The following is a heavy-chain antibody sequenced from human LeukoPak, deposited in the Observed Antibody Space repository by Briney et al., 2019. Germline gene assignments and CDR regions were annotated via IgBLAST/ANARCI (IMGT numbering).Heavy chain of an antibody. CDR2: ISGSGGST. Sequence: GGSLRLSCAASGFTFSDYYMSWIRQAPGKGLEWVSAISGSGGSTYYADSVKGRFTISRDNSKNTLYLQMNSLRAEDTAVYYCAKEGVVVVAATAPFDYWGQGTLVTVSS. J-gene: IGHJ4*02. CDR3: AKEGVVVVAATAPFDY. D-gene: IGHD2-15*01. V-gene: IGHV3-23*01. CDR1: GFTFSDYY.